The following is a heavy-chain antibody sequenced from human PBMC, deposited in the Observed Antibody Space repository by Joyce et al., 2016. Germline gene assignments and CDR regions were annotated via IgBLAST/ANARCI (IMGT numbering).Heavy chain of an antibody. CDR2: ISYDGSNK. Sequence: QGQLVESGGGVVQPGRSLRFSCAASGVTFSNDGMHWVRQAPGKGLELVAVISYDGSNKHYGDSVKGRFTISRDNSKNTLYLQMNSLRTEDTAVYFCAGGILTGYFDYWGQGTLVSVSS. D-gene: IGHD3-9*01. CDR1: GVTFSNDG. CDR3: AGGILTGYFDY. J-gene: IGHJ4*02. V-gene: IGHV3-30*03.